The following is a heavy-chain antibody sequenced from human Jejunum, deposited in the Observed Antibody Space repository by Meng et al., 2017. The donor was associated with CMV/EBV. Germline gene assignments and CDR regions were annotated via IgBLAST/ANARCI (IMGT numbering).Heavy chain of an antibody. CDR2: MSSDGGLK. CDR3: ARDSWDLPELFDY. CDR1: GFTCTSYA. V-gene: IGHV3-30*04. J-gene: IGHJ4*02. Sequence: ASGFTCTSYAMQWVRQAPGKGLEWVAVMSSDGGLKYYADSVKGRFTVSRDNSKNTLYLQMNTLTTEDTAVYYCARDSWDLPELFDYWGQGTLVTVSS. D-gene: IGHD1-26*01.